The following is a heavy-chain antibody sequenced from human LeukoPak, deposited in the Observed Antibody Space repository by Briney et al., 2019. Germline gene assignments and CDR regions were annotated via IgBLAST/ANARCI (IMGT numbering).Heavy chain of an antibody. CDR2: IYVSGST. V-gene: IGHV4-61*10. J-gene: IGHJ4*02. Sequence: SETLSLTCTVSGGSVSSGSYSWNWIRQPAGKGLEWIGRIYVSGSTDYNPSLKSRVTMSVDTSRSQFSLKLSSVTAADTAVYYCARDRGATTRTFDYWGQGTLVTVSS. CDR1: GGSVSSGSYS. CDR3: ARDRGATTRTFDY. D-gene: IGHD1-26*01.